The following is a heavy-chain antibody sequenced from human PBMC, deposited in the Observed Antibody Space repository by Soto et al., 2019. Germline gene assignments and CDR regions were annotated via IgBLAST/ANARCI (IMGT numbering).Heavy chain of an antibody. J-gene: IGHJ4*02. CDR1: GGSISSSSYY. CDR2: IYYSGST. Sequence: SETLSLTCTVSGGSISSSSYYWGWIRQPPGKGLEWIGSIYYSGSTYYNPSLKSRVTISVDTSKNQFSLKLSSVTAADTAVYYCARHLSHANFDYWGQGTLVTAPQ. V-gene: IGHV4-39*01. CDR3: ARHLSHANFDY.